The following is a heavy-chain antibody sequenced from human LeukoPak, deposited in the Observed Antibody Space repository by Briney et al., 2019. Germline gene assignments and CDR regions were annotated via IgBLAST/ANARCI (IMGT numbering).Heavy chain of an antibody. J-gene: IGHJ4*02. CDR3: ARDGAIGSGRARYFDY. CDR1: GYTFTSYG. V-gene: IGHV1-69*04. CDR2: IIPILGIA. D-gene: IGHD2-15*01. Sequence: ASVKVSCKASGYTFTSYGISWVRQAPGQGLEWMGRIIPILGIANYAQKFQGRVTITADKSTSTAYMELSSLRSEDTAVYYCARDGAIGSGRARYFDYWGQGTLVTVSS.